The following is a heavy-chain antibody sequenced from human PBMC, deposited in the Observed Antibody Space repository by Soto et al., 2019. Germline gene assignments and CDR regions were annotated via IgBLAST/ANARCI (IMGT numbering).Heavy chain of an antibody. Sequence: EVQLLESGGGLVQPGGSLRLSCAASGFTFSSYAMSWVRQAPGKGLEWVSAISGSGGSTYYADSVKGRFTISRDNSKNTLYLQMNSLRAEDTAVYYCAKDLTGLRYFDWSYDGMDVWGQGTTVTVSS. V-gene: IGHV3-23*01. CDR3: AKDLTGLRYFDWSYDGMDV. CDR1: GFTFSSYA. CDR2: ISGSGGST. D-gene: IGHD3-9*01. J-gene: IGHJ6*02.